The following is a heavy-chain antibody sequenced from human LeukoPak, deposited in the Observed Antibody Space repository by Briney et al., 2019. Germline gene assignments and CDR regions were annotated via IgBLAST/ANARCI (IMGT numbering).Heavy chain of an antibody. CDR2: FDPQDGET. Sequence: ASVKVSCKVSGYTLTELSMHWVRQAPGKGLEWMGGFDPQDGETIYAQKFQGRVTMTEDTSTDTAYMELSSLRSEDTDVYYCATNTMVRGAPDSWGQGTLVTVSS. J-gene: IGHJ4*02. CDR3: ATNTMVRGAPDS. V-gene: IGHV1-24*01. D-gene: IGHD3-10*01. CDR1: GYTLTELS.